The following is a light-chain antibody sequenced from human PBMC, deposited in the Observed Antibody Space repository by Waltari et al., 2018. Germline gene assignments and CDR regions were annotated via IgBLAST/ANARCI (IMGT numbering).Light chain of an antibody. CDR3: NSRDSSGNHVV. CDR2: GKN. CDR1: SLSSYY. Sequence: SSELTQDPAVSVALGQTVRITCQGDSLSSYYASWYLQKPGQAPVLVIYGKNNRPSGIPDRFSGSSSGNTASLTITGAQAEDEADYYCNSRDSSGNHVVFGGGTKVTVL. J-gene: IGLJ2*01. V-gene: IGLV3-19*01.